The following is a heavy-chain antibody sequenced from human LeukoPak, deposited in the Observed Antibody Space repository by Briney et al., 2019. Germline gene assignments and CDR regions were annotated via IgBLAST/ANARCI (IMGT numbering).Heavy chain of an antibody. CDR3: ATTPEGQWEINQYAFDI. Sequence: ASVKVSCKVSGYTLTELSMHWVRQAPGKGLEWMGGFDPEDGETIYAQKFQSRVTMTEDTSTDTAYMELSSLRSEDTAVYYCATTPEGQWEINQYAFDIWGQGTMVTVSS. CDR1: GYTLTELS. CDR2: FDPEDGET. V-gene: IGHV1-24*01. J-gene: IGHJ3*02. D-gene: IGHD1-26*01.